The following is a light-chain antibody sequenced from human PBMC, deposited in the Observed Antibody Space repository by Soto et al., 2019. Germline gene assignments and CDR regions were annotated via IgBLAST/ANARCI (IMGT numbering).Light chain of an antibody. CDR3: QQSYRTPT. V-gene: IGKV1-5*03. Sequence: IPMTQSTSTLSASVGDRLTITCRASQSVSTWLAWYKQKPGKAPKRLIYTASSLESGVQSRFSGIGSGTEFTLTISSLQPEDFATYDCQQSYRTPTFGQGTRLEI. J-gene: IGKJ5*01. CDR1: QSVSTW. CDR2: TAS.